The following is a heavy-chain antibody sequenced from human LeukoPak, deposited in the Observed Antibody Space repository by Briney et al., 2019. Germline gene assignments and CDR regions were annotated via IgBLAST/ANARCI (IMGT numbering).Heavy chain of an antibody. Sequence: GGSLRLSCAASGFTFSSYEMNWVRQAPGKGLEWVSYISSSGSTIYYADSVKGRFTISRDNAKNSLYLQMNSLRAEDTPVYYCARDHGRGYSYQEPNYFDYWGQGTLVTVSS. CDR1: GFTFSSYE. CDR2: ISSSGSTI. V-gene: IGHV3-48*03. CDR3: ARDHGRGYSYQEPNYFDY. D-gene: IGHD5-18*01. J-gene: IGHJ4*02.